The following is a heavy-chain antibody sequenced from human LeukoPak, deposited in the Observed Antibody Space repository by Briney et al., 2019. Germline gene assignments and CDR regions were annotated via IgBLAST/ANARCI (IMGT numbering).Heavy chain of an antibody. J-gene: IGHJ4*02. V-gene: IGHV3-74*01. Sequence: GGSLRLSCAASGFTFSSYCMHWVRQAPGKGLVWVSRINTDGSSTSYADSVKGRFTISRDNAKNTLYLQMNSLRAEDTAVYYCAREGGVEEWELLGAWGQGTLVTVSS. CDR1: GFTFSSYC. D-gene: IGHD1-26*01. CDR3: AREGGVEEWELLGA. CDR2: INTDGSST.